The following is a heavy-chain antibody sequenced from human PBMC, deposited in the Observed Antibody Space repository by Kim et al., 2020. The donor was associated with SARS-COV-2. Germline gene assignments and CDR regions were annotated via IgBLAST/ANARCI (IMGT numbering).Heavy chain of an antibody. Sequence: TSEHTNHNPSLKSRVTMSVDMSKNQFSVKRSSVTAADTAVYYCASALGHWGQGTLVTVSS. V-gene: IGHV4-4*07. J-gene: IGHJ4*02. CDR2: TSEHT. D-gene: IGHD3-16*02. CDR3: ASALGH.